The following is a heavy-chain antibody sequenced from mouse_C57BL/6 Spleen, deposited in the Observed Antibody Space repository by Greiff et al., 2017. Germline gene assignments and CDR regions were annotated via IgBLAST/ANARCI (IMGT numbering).Heavy chain of an antibody. CDR3: ARRRSDCYLDY. V-gene: IGHV1-69*01. CDR1: GYTFTSYW. D-gene: IGHD2-3*01. J-gene: IGHJ2*01. Sequence: QVQLQQPGAELVMPGASVKLSCKASGYTFTSYWMHWVKQRPGQGLEWIGEIDPSDSYTNYNQKFKGKSTLTVEKSSRTAYMQLSSLTSEDSAVYYCARRRSDCYLDYWGQSTTRTGSS. CDR2: IDPSDSYT.